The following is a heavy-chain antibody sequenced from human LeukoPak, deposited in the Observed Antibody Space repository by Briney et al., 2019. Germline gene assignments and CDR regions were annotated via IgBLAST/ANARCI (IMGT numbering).Heavy chain of an antibody. J-gene: IGHJ4*02. CDR3: ARDYPADH. CDR1: GFTFSRFP. V-gene: IGHV3-30-3*01. CDR2: ISSDGSDK. Sequence: PGGSLRLSCAASGFTFSRFPMHWVRQAPGKGLEWVALISSDGSDKKYADSVKGRFTMSRDNSKNTLYLQIHSPRVEDTAVYYCARDYPADHWGQGTLVTVSS.